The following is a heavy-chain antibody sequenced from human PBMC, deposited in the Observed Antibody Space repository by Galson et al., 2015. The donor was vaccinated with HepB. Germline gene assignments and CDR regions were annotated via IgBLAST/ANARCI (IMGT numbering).Heavy chain of an antibody. CDR2: INPNSGGT. J-gene: IGHJ5*02. Sequence: SVKVSCKASGYTFTGYYMHWVRQAPGQGLEWMGWINPNSGGTNYAQKFQGRVTMTRDTSISTAYMELSRLRSDDTAVYYCARESGGARQTNNWFDPWGQGTLVTVSS. V-gene: IGHV1-2*02. D-gene: IGHD1-14*01. CDR1: GYTFTGYY. CDR3: ARESGGARQTNNWFDP.